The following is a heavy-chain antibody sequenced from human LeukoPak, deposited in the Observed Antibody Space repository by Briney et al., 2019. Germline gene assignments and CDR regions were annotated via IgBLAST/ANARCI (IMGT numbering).Heavy chain of an antibody. Sequence: PGGSLRLSCAASGFTFSSYEMNWVRQAPGKGLEWVSYISSSGSTIYYADSVKGRFTISRDNAKNSLYLQMNSLRAEDTAVYYCLLASNHWDYWGQGTLVTVSS. V-gene: IGHV3-48*03. D-gene: IGHD2/OR15-2a*01. CDR1: GFTFSSYE. CDR3: LLASNHWDY. J-gene: IGHJ4*02. CDR2: ISSSGSTI.